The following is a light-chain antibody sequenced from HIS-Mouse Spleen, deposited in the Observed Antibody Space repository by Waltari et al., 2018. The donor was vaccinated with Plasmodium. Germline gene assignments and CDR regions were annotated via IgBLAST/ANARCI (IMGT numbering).Light chain of an antibody. CDR1: QSISNY. CDR2: AAS. Sequence: DIQMTQSPSSLSASVGDRVTITCRASQSISNYLNWYQQKPGKAPKFLIYAASTLQSGVPSRFSCSGSGTDFTLTISSLQPEDFATYYCQQSYSTWTFGQGTKVEIK. V-gene: IGKV1-39*01. J-gene: IGKJ1*01. CDR3: QQSYSTWT.